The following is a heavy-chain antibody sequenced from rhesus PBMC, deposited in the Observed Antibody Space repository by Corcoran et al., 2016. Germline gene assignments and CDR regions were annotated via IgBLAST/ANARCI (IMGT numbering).Heavy chain of an antibody. CDR2: HGGRRVST. CDR3: AIDGMLGWDYFDY. D-gene: IGHD6-31*01. J-gene: IGHJ4*01. V-gene: IGHV4-127*01. CDR1: GYATSSGYG. Sequence: QVQLQESGPGLVKPSETLPPTCAVSGYATSSGYGCYWRRQPPGTGREWIGWHGGRRVSTHSNPSLMSRVTISKDTSKNQFSLTLSSVAAADTAVYYWAIDGMLGWDYFDYWGQGVLVTVSS.